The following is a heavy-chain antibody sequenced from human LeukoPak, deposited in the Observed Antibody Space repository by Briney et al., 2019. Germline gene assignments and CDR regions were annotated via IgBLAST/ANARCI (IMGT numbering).Heavy chain of an antibody. J-gene: IGHJ3*02. Sequence: ASVKVSCKASGYTFTRYVISGLEQAPGQGGDGVGWINPYNGKQNYEQKLQGRVTMTTDTSTSTAYMELRSLRSDDTAVYYCARGNIMITFGGVIADAFDIWGQGTMVTVSS. D-gene: IGHD3-16*02. CDR3: ARGNIMITFGGVIADAFDI. V-gene: IGHV1-18*01. CDR2: INPYNGKQ. CDR1: GYTFTRYV.